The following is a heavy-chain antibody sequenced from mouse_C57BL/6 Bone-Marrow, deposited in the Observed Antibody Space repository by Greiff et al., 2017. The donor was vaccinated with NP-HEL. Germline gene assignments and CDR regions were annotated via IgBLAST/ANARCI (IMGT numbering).Heavy chain of an antibody. D-gene: IGHD3-1*01. CDR3: AKGPGHPRAY. V-gene: IGHV5-4*01. Sequence: EVHLVESGGGIVKPGGSLKLSCAASGFTFSSYAMSWVRQTPEKRLEWVATICDGGRYTYYPDNVKGRFTISRDNAKNNLYLQMSHLKSEDTAMYYCAKGPGHPRAYWGQGTLVTVSA. CDR2: ICDGGRYT. J-gene: IGHJ3*01. CDR1: GFTFSSYA.